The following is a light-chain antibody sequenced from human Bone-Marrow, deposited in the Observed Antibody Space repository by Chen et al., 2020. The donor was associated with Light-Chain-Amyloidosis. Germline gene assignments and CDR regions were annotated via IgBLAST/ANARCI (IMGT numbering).Light chain of an antibody. CDR1: SLRKYY. J-gene: IGLJ2*01. Sequence: SSELTQDPAVSVALGQTVRITCQGDSLRKYYASWYQQKPGQAPVLVIYAKNNRPSGIPDRFSGSSSGNTASLTITGTQAEGEADYYCKSRDSSGDLLIFGGGTKLTVL. CDR3: KSRDSSGDLLI. CDR2: AKN. V-gene: IGLV3-19*01.